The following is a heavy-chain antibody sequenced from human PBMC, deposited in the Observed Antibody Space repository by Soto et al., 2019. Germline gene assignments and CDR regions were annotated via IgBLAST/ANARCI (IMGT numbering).Heavy chain of an antibody. CDR3: AHRIAAPGRTLDY. V-gene: IGHV2-5*01. CDR2: IYWNGEK. CDR1: GFSLRTDAVG. J-gene: IGHJ4*02. D-gene: IGHD6-13*01. Sequence: QITLKESGPTLVRPTQTLTLTCTVSGFSLRTDAVGVAWIRQSPGKALEWLGIIYWNGEKRYKSSIQTRLTITRDTSKNQVVLTMTDMASLDTATYFCAHRIAAPGRTLDYWGQGVLVTVSS.